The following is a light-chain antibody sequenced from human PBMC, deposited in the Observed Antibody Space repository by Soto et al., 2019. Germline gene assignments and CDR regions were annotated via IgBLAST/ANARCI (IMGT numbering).Light chain of an antibody. V-gene: IGLV1-47*01. CDR2: RNN. CDR3: AAWDDSLSADVV. CDR1: SSNIGSNY. J-gene: IGLJ2*01. Sequence: QSVLTQPPSASGTPGQRVTISCSGSSSNIGSNYVYWYQQLPGTAPKLLIYRNNQRPSGVPDRFSGSKSGTSASLAISGLRSEDEAGYYCAAWDDSLSADVVFGGGTKLTVL.